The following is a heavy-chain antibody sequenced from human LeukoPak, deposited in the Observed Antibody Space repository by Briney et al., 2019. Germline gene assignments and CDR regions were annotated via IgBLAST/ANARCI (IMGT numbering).Heavy chain of an antibody. D-gene: IGHD3-22*01. CDR3: ARLPGVYYDSIDY. Sequence: SETLSLTCAVYGGSFSGYYWSWIRQPPGKGLEWIGEINHSGSTNYNPSLKSRVTISVDTSKNQFSLKLSSVTAADTAVYYCARLPGVYYDSIDYWGQGTLVTVSS. J-gene: IGHJ4*02. CDR1: GGSFSGYY. V-gene: IGHV4-34*01. CDR2: INHSGST.